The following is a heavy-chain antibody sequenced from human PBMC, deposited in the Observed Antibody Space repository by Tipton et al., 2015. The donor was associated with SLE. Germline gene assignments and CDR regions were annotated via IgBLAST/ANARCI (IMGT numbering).Heavy chain of an antibody. D-gene: IGHD4-17*01. Sequence: TLSLTCTVSGGSISSRSNYWGWIRQIPGKGLEWIGSIYYSGRTYYNPSLKSRVTVSVDTSKNQFSLNLKSVTAADTAVYYCARGSDGEYVRYFDVWGPGTLVTVSS. CDR1: GGSISSRSNY. CDR3: ARGSDGEYVRYFDV. V-gene: IGHV4-39*07. CDR2: IYYSGRT. J-gene: IGHJ2*01.